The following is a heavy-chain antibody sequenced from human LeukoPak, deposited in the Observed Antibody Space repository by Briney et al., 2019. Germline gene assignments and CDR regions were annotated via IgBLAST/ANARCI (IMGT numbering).Heavy chain of an antibody. Sequence: GGSLRLSCAAAGFTFSSYWMSWVRQAPGKGLEWVSVIYSGGSTYYADSVKGRFTISRDNSKNTLYLQMNSLRAEDTAVYYCARDPYYDSSGPGYWGQGTLVTVSS. CDR2: IYSGGST. CDR1: GFTFSSYW. J-gene: IGHJ4*02. CDR3: ARDPYYDSSGPGY. V-gene: IGHV3-66*01. D-gene: IGHD3-22*01.